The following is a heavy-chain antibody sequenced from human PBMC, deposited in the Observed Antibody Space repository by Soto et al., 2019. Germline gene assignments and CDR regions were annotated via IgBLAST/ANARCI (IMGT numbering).Heavy chain of an antibody. J-gene: IGHJ4*02. CDR1: GGSISSGDYY. V-gene: IGHV4-30-4*01. D-gene: IGHD3-22*01. CDR3: ARSILVVGPTRL. CDR2: IYYSGST. Sequence: PSETLSLTCTVSGGSISSGDYYWSWIRQPPGKALEWIGYIYYSGSTYYNPSLKSRLTISVDTSKNQFSLKLSSVTAADTAVYYCARSILVVGPTRLWGQGTLVTVSS.